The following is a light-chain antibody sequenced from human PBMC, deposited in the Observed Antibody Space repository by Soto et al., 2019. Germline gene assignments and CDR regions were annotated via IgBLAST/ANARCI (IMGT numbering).Light chain of an antibody. Sequence: QSALTQPPSASGSPGQSVTISCTGTSSDVGAYNFVSWFQQHPGKAPKLMIYDVSKRPSGVPDRFSGSKSDNTASLTVYGLQAADEGDYYCFSYAGSDTCVFGGGTKLTVL. CDR1: SSDVGAYNF. CDR3: FSYAGSDTCV. V-gene: IGLV2-8*01. CDR2: DVS. J-gene: IGLJ3*02.